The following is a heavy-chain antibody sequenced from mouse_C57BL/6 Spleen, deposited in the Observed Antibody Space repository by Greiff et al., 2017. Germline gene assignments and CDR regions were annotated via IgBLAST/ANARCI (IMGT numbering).Heavy chain of an antibody. CDR2: ISGGGGNT. CDR3: AREEANWDYFDY. J-gene: IGHJ2*01. Sequence: EVQLVESGGGLVKPGGSLKLSCAASGFTFSSYTMSWVRQTPEKRLEWVATISGGGGNTYYPDSVKGRFNISRDNAKNTLYLQLSSLRSEDTALYYCAREEANWDYFDYWGQGTTLTVSS. CDR1: GFTFSSYT. D-gene: IGHD4-1*01. V-gene: IGHV5-9*01.